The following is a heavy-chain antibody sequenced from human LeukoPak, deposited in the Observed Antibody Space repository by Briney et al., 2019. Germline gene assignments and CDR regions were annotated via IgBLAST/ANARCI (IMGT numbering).Heavy chain of an antibody. CDR2: IYYSGST. CDR1: GYAISSTSYY. D-gene: IGHD1-7*01. J-gene: IGHJ4*02. Sequence: KPSETLSLTCAVSGYAISSTSYYWSWIRQPPGKGLEWIGYIYYSGSTNYNPSLKSRVTISVDTSKNQFSLKLSSLKTADTAVYDCASASKGNLPSLDYWGQGTLVTVSS. CDR3: ASASKGNLPSLDY. V-gene: IGHV4-61*01.